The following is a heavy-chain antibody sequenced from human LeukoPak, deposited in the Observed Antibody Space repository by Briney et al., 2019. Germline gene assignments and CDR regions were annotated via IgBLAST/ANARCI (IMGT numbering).Heavy chain of an antibody. CDR1: GFTFSSYS. CDR3: ARDPYGSDYFDY. Sequence: PGGSLRLSCAASGFTFSSYSMNWVRQAPGEGLEWFSSISSSSSYIYYADSVKGRFTISRDNAKNSLYLQMNSLRAEDTAVYYCARDPYGSDYFDYWGQGTLVTVSS. V-gene: IGHV3-21*01. J-gene: IGHJ4*02. D-gene: IGHD4-17*01. CDR2: ISSSSSYI.